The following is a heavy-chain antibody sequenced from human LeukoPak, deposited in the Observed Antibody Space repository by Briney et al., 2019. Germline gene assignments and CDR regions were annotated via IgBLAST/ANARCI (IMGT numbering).Heavy chain of an antibody. CDR3: ARHVADYDILTGAPEFDY. CDR1: GYTFTSHW. D-gene: IGHD3-9*01. CDR2: IDPGDSYA. V-gene: IGHV5-10-1*01. J-gene: IGHJ4*02. Sequence: GESLKISCKGSGYTFTSHWISWVRQMPGKGLEWMGRIDPGDSYAPPSPSFQGHVTVSSDSSLRTAYLQWGSLKASDSAMYYCARHVADYDILTGAPEFDYWGQGTLVSVSS.